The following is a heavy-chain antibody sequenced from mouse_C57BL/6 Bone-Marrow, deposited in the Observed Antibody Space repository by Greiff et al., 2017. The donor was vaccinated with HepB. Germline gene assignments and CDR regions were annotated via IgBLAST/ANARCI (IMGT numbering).Heavy chain of an antibody. D-gene: IGHD2-1*01. Sequence: QVQLQQPGAELVRPGSSVKLSCKASGYTFTSYWMHWVKQRPIQGLEWIGNIDPSDSETHYNQKFKDKATVTVDKSSSTAYMQLSSLTSEDSAVYYCARCYGNYPYFDYWGQGTTLTVSS. CDR3: ARCYGNYPYFDY. V-gene: IGHV1-52*01. CDR1: GYTFTSYW. J-gene: IGHJ2*01. CDR2: IDPSDSET.